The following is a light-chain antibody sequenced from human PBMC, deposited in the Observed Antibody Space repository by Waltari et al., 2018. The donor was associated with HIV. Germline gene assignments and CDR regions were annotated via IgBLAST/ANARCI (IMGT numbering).Light chain of an antibody. CDR3: TSYISSSTPV. CDR2: EVS. Sequence: QSALTQPASVSGSPGQSITISCTGTSSDYNSVSWYQHHPGKAPKVIIYEVSNRPSGVSNRFSGSKSGYTASLTISVLQAEDEADYFCTSYISSSTPVFGGGTKVTVL. J-gene: IGLJ3*02. V-gene: IGLV2-14*01. CDR1: SSDYNS.